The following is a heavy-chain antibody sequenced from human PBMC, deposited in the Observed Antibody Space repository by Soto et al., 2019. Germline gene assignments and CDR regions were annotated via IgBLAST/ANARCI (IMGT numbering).Heavy chain of an antibody. D-gene: IGHD1-26*01. CDR1: DSSISSSSYY. CDR2: IYYSGST. Sequence: PSETLSLTCTVSDSSISSSSYYWEKNRQPPGKGLEWIGSIYYSGSTYYNPSLKSRVTISVDTSKNQFSLKLSSVTAADTAVYYCARRIGSGTYYFDYWVQGTLVTVSS. V-gene: IGHV4-39*01. CDR3: ARRIGSGTYYFDY. J-gene: IGHJ4*02.